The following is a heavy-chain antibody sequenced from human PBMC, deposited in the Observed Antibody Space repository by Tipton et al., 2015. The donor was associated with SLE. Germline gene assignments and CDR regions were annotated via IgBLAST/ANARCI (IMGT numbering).Heavy chain of an antibody. CDR3: ARGGDIAAHDY. CDR2: IYYSGST. D-gene: IGHD6-13*01. J-gene: IGHJ4*02. CDR1: GDSINSHY. Sequence: GLVKPSETLSLTCTVSGDSINSHYWSWIRQPPGKGLEWIGYIYYSGSTYYNPSLKSRVTISVDTSKNQFSLKLSSVTAADTAVYYCARGGDIAAHDYWGQGTLVTVSS. V-gene: IGHV4-59*11.